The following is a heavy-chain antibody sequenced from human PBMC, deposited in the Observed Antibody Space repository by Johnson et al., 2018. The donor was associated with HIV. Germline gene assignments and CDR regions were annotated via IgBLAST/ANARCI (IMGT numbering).Heavy chain of an antibody. CDR3: AKGFFELDDAFDI. V-gene: IGHV3-30*18. D-gene: IGHD3/OR15-3a*01. Sequence: QVQLVESGGGVVQPGRSLRLSCGVSGFTFRHFDMHWVRQAPGKGVEWVAVISYDGSNKYYADSVKGRFTISRDNSKNTLYLQMNSLRAEDTAVYYCAKGFFELDDAFDIWGQGTLVTVSS. CDR1: GFTFRHFD. J-gene: IGHJ3*02. CDR2: ISYDGSNK.